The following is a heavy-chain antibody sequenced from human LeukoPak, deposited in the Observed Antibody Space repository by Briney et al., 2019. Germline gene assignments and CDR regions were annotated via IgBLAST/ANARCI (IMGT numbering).Heavy chain of an antibody. D-gene: IGHD5-18*01. CDR1: GVSISSHY. CDR3: ARDTAIFEY. CDR2: IFNRGST. J-gene: IGHJ4*02. Sequence: SETLSLTCTASGVSISSHYWSWIRQSPGKGLEWIGYIFNRGSTNYSPSLKSRVTMSVDASKNQFSLKLSSVTAADTAVYYCARDTAIFEYWGQGTLVSVSS. V-gene: IGHV4-59*11.